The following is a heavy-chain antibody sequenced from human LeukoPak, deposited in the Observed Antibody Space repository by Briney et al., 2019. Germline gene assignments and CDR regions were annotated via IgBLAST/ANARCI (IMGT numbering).Heavy chain of an antibody. CDR2: ISSSGTYI. J-gene: IGHJ4*02. CDR1: TFTFSSYN. CDR3: ARDATSITMQGDY. D-gene: IGHD3-10*01. Sequence: GGSLRLSCAASTFTFSSYNMNWVRQAPGKGLEWVSSISSSGTYIYYRDSVKGRFTISRDNAKNSLYLQMNSLRAEDTAVYYCARDATSITMQGDYWGQGTLVTVSS. V-gene: IGHV3-21*01.